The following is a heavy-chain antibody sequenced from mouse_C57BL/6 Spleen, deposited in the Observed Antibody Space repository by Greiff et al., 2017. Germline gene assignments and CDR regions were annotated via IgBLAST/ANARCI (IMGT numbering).Heavy chain of an antibody. J-gene: IGHJ4*01. Sequence: EVKLMESGGGLVKPGGSLKLSCAASGFTFSSYAMSWVRQNPEKRLEWVATINDGGSYTNYPDKVKGRFTISRDNAKNNLYLQMIHLKSEDTAMYYCARNSDYRYYAMDYWGQGTSVTVSS. CDR3: ARNSDYRYYAMDY. CDR2: INDGGSYT. D-gene: IGHD2-4*01. V-gene: IGHV5-4*03. CDR1: GFTFSSYA.